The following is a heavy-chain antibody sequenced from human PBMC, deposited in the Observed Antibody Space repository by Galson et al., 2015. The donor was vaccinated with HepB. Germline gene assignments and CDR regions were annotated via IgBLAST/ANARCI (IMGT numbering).Heavy chain of an antibody. D-gene: IGHD2-8*01. CDR2: IIPIFGTA. CDR1: GGTFSSYA. J-gene: IGHJ6*03. Sequence: SVKVSCKASGGTFSSYAISWVRQAPGQGLEWMGGIIPIFGTANYAQKFQGRVTITRDTSASTAYMELSSLRSEDTAVYYCARDEGGNGYYYYYMDVWGKGTTVTVSS. V-gene: IGHV1-69*05. CDR3: ARDEGGNGYYYYYMDV.